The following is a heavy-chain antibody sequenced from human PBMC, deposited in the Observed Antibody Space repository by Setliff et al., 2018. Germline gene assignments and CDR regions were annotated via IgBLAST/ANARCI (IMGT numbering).Heavy chain of an antibody. J-gene: IGHJ4*02. CDR1: GGTFGSSA. V-gene: IGHV1-69*13. CDR2: IIPFFGNT. CDR3: ARRDPSVDTAMVYFDY. D-gene: IGHD5-18*01. Sequence: GASVKVSCKVSGGTFGSSAFTWVRQAPGPGLEYMGGIIPFFGNTNYAQKFQGRLSITADESTNTVYMELSRLRSEDTAMYYCARRDPSVDTAMVYFDYWGQGTLVTVSS.